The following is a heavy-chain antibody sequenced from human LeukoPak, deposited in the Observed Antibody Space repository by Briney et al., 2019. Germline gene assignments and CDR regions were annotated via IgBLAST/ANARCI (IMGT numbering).Heavy chain of an antibody. Sequence: GASVKVSCKASGGTFSSYAISWVRQAPGQGLEWMGGIIPIFGTANYAQKFQGRVTITTDESTSTAYMELSSLRSEDTAVYYCARLRGGLSGSYFDYWGQGTLVTVSS. V-gene: IGHV1-69*05. CDR3: ARLRGGLSGSYFDY. CDR1: GGTFSSYA. D-gene: IGHD1-26*01. CDR2: IIPIFGTA. J-gene: IGHJ4*02.